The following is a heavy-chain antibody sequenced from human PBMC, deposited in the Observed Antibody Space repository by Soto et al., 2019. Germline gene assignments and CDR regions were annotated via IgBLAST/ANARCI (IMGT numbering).Heavy chain of an antibody. Sequence: QVQLQESGPGLVKPSETLSLTCTVSGGSVSSGSYYWSWIRQPPGTGLEWIGYIYYSGSTNYNPSLTSRVAISVDTSKNRSSLELSSVTAADTAVYYCAREGGELHRWFAPWGQGTLVTVSS. CDR3: AREGGELHRWFAP. D-gene: IGHD1-7*01. V-gene: IGHV4-61*01. CDR1: GGSVSSGSYY. CDR2: IYYSGST. J-gene: IGHJ5*02.